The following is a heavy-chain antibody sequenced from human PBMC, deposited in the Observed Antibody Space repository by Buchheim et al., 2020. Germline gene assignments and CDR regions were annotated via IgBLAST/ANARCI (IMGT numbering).Heavy chain of an antibody. CDR1: GGSISSGSYY. V-gene: IGHV4-61*02. J-gene: IGHJ6*02. CDR2: IYTSGST. D-gene: IGHD3-16*01. Sequence: QVQLQESGPGLVKPSQTLSLTCTVSGGSISSGSYYWSWIRQPAGKGLEWIGRIYTSGSTNYNPSLKSRVTISVDTSTNQLSLKLSSVTAADTAVYYCARENDPRSYYYYGMDVWGQGTT. CDR3: ARENDPRSYYYYGMDV.